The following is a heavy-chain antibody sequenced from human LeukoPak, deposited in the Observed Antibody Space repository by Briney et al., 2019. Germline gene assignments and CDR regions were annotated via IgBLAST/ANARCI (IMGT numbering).Heavy chain of an antibody. D-gene: IGHD3-16*02. CDR1: GYTFTSYD. Sequence: ASVKVSCKASGYTFTSYDINWVRQATGQGLEWMGWMNPNSGNTGYAQKFQGRVTITRNTSISTAYMELSSLRSEDTAVYYCARGGPSRYDYVWGSYRYNVRYNWFDPWGQGTLVTVSS. V-gene: IGHV1-8*03. CDR2: MNPNSGNT. J-gene: IGHJ5*02. CDR3: ARGGPSRYDYVWGSYRYNVRYNWFDP.